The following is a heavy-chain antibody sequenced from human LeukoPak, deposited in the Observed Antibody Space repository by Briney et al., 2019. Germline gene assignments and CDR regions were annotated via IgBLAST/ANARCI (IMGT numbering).Heavy chain of an antibody. Sequence: SETLSLTCAVYGGSFSGYYWSWIRQPPGKGLEWIGEINHSGSTNYNPSLKSRVTISVDTSKNQFSLKLSSVTAADTAVYYCARGDGSGYGGNFDYWGQGTLVTVSS. CDR3: ARGDGSGYGGNFDY. CDR2: INHSGST. V-gene: IGHV4-34*01. CDR1: GGSFSGYY. D-gene: IGHD4-23*01. J-gene: IGHJ4*02.